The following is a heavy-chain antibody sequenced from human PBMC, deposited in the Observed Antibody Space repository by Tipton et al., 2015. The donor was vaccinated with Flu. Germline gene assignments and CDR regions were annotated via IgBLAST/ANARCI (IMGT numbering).Heavy chain of an antibody. CDR3: ARAIGFCDSTTCAEAYVI. V-gene: IGHV4-39*07. CDR2: IYYSGTT. D-gene: IGHD2-2*01. Sequence: LRLSCTVSGGSISSSTYYWGWIRQPPGKGLEWVGNIYYSGTTYYNPSLQSRVTISADTSKNQFSLQLSSVTAADTAVYYCARAIGFCDSTTCAEAYVIWGQGTMVTVSP. J-gene: IGHJ3*02. CDR1: GGSISSSTYY.